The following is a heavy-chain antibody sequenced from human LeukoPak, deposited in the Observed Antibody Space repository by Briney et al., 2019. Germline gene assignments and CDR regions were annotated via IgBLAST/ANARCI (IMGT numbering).Heavy chain of an antibody. Sequence: SVKVSCKASGGTFSSYAISWVRQAPGQGLEWMGGIIPIFGTANYAQKFQGRVTITTDESTSTAYMELSSLRSEDTAVYYCARDSSRAAGSYYYYYYMDVWGKGTTVTVSS. CDR2: IIPIFGTA. V-gene: IGHV1-69*05. CDR3: ARDSSRAAGSYYYYYYMDV. CDR1: GGTFSSYA. D-gene: IGHD2-2*01. J-gene: IGHJ6*03.